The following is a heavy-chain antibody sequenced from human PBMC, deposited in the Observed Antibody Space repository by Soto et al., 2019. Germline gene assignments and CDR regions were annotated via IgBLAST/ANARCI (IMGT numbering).Heavy chain of an antibody. CDR2: IYHSGST. D-gene: IGHD3-10*01. Sequence: SETLSLTCAVSGGSISSGGYSWSWIRQPPGKGLEWIGYIYHSGSTYYNPSLKSRVTISVDRSKNQLSLKLSSVTAADTAVYYCARADYGSGSYSNNWFDPWGQGTRVTVSS. CDR1: GGSISSGGYS. V-gene: IGHV4-30-2*01. CDR3: ARADYGSGSYSNNWFDP. J-gene: IGHJ5*02.